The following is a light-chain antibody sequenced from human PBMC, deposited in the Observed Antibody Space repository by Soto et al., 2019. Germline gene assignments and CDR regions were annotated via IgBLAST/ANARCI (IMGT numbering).Light chain of an antibody. V-gene: IGKV1-33*01. J-gene: IGKJ4*01. CDR2: VAS. CDR3: QQYDNLPLT. CDR1: QDISNY. Sequence: DIQMTQSPSSLSASVGDRVTITCQARQDISNYLNWYQQKPGKAPKLLIYVASNLETGVPSRFSGSGSGTDFTFTISSLQPEDIATYYRQQYDNLPLTFGGGTKVEIK.